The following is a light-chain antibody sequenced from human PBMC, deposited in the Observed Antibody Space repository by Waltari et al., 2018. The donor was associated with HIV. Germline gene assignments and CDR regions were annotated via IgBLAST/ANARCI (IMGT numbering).Light chain of an antibody. V-gene: IGLV7-46*01. CDR3: LLSFGNDRL. J-gene: IGLJ2*01. Sequence: QPVVTQEPSLTVSPGGTVIPTCASSAGGVTRGHYPHWFQQRPGQAPKTLPSDTEKKHRRTPARFSGSVLAGKATLTLSGAHPDDEAKYYCLLSFGNDRLFGGGTLLTVL. CDR1: AGGVTRGHY. CDR2: DTE.